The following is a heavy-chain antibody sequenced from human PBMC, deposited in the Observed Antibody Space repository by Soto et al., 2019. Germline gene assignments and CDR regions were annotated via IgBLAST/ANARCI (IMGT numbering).Heavy chain of an antibody. CDR2: VDEDGSAT. J-gene: IGHJ4*02. CDR3: ARYCAYDSIYCCSSERFDY. D-gene: IGHD3-22*01. CDR1: GFAFNRYY. Sequence: VQLVESGGGLVQPGGSLRLSCAASGFAFNRYYMSWVRQAPGKGLEWVASVDEDGSATCYVDSVKGRFTISRDNAKNSVYVQMNSLRGEDTAVFYCARYCAYDSIYCCSSERFDYWGQGTLVTVSS. V-gene: IGHV3-7*01.